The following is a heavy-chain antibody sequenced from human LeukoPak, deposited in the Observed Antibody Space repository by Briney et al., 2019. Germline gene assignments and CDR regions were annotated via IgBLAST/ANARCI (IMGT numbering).Heavy chain of an antibody. CDR2: INHSGST. CDR3: ARGRYSSSWYRYFDL. D-gene: IGHD6-13*01. Sequence: SETLSLTCAVYGGSFSGYYWSWIRQPPGKGLEWIGEINHSGSTHYNPSLKSRVTISVDTSKNQFSLKLSSVTAADTAVYYCARGRYSSSWYRYFDLWGRGTLVTVSS. J-gene: IGHJ2*01. CDR1: GGSFSGYY. V-gene: IGHV4-34*01.